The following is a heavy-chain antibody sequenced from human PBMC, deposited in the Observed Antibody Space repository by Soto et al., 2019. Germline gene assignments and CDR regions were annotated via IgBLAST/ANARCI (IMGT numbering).Heavy chain of an antibody. CDR2: IIPLFGKA. CDR3: ARDGSYCTNGVCFYYLDY. D-gene: IGHD2-8*01. Sequence: QMQLVQSGAEAKTPGSSVKVSCKASGGSLNNYAVSWVRQAPGQGLEWMGRIIPLFGKADYARKLQGRVKLTADKYTNTAYMELSSLRFEDTAMYFCARDGSYCTNGVCFYYLDYWGQGTLVTVSS. CDR1: GGSLNNYA. J-gene: IGHJ4*02. V-gene: IGHV1-69*06.